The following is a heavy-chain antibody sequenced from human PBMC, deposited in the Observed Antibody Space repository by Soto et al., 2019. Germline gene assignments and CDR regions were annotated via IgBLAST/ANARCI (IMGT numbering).Heavy chain of an antibody. CDR2: IHHSGST. D-gene: IGHD5-12*01. CDR1: GGSFSSYY. J-gene: IGHJ4*02. Sequence: PSETLSLTCAVYGGSFSSYYWNRIRQSPGKGLEWIGEIHHSGSTKYNPSLKSRVTISVDTSKNQFSLNLSSVTAADTSVYYCARGSASGYGFDYWGQGTVVTVSS. V-gene: IGHV4-34*01. CDR3: ARGSASGYGFDY.